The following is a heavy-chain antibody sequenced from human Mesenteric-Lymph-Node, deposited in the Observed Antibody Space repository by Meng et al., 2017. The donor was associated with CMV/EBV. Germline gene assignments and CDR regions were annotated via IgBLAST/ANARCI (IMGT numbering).Heavy chain of an antibody. CDR3: ARGGYSEGYCSSTSCLHDAFDI. Sequence: GSLRLSCTVSGGSINSSSHYWGWIRQPSGKGLEWIGSIYYSGSTYYNPSFKSRVTISVDTSKNQFSLKLSSVTAADTAVYYCARGGYSEGYCSSTSCLHDAFDIWGQGTMVTVSS. CDR1: GGSINSSSHY. J-gene: IGHJ3*02. D-gene: IGHD2-2*01. V-gene: IGHV4-39*07. CDR2: IYYSGST.